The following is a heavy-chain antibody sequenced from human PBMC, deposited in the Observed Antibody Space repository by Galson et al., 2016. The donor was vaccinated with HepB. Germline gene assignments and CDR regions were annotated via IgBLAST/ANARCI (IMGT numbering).Heavy chain of an antibody. CDR2: ISPGDSDI. V-gene: IGHV5-51*01. CDR1: GSIFTTYW. J-gene: IGHJ4*02. D-gene: IGHD2-8*02. Sequence: QSGAEVTKPGESLKISCKISGSIFTTYWIAWVRQMPGKGLEWMGIISPGDSDIRYSPSFQGHVTISADRSISTAYLQWSSLKASDTAMYYCARHTDPLFDYWGEGTLVTVS. CDR3: ARHTDPLFDY.